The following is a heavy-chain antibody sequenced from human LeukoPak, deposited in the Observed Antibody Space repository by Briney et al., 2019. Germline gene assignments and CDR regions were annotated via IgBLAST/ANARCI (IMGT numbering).Heavy chain of an antibody. Sequence: ASVKVSCKASGYTFTSYDINWVRQATGHGLEWRGWMNPNSGNTGYAQKFQGRVTITRNTSISTAYMELSSLRAEDTAVYYCAVYCSGGSCYSVHWFDPWGQGTLVTVSS. CDR1: GYTFTSYD. CDR2: MNPNSGNT. D-gene: IGHD2-15*01. V-gene: IGHV1-8*03. J-gene: IGHJ5*02. CDR3: AVYCSGGSCYSVHWFDP.